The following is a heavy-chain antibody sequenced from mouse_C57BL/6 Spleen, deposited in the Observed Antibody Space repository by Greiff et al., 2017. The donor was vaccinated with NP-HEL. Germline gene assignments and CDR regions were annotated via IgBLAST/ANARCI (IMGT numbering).Heavy chain of an antibody. CDR1: GFTFSSYG. V-gene: IGHV5-6*02. CDR3: ARGIYYGYDEWYFDV. J-gene: IGHJ1*03. D-gene: IGHD2-2*01. CDR2: ISSGGSYT. Sequence: DVMLVESGGDLVKPGGSLKLSCAASGFTFSSYGMSWVRQTPDKRLEWVATISSGGSYTYYPDSVKGRFTISRDNAKNTLYLQMSSLKSEDTAMYYCARGIYYGYDEWYFDVWGTGTTVTVSS.